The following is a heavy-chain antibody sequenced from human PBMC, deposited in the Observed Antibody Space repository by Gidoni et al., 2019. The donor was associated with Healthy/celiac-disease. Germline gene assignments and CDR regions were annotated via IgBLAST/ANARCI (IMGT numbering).Heavy chain of an antibody. V-gene: IGHV3-30-3*01. J-gene: IGHJ4*02. Sequence: QVQLVESGGGVVQPGTSLRLSCAAYGFTFSSYAMPWVRQAPGQGLEWVAVLSYDGSNKYYADSVKGRFTISRDNSKNTLYLQMNSLRAEDTAVYYCARVWILAKFDYWGQGTLVTVSS. CDR1: GFTFSSYA. D-gene: IGHD2-2*03. CDR2: LSYDGSNK. CDR3: ARVWILAKFDY.